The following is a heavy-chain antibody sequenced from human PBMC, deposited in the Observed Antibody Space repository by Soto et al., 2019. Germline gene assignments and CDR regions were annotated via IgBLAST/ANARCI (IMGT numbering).Heavy chain of an antibody. Sequence: GGSLRLSCAASGFTLNSYAMSWVRQAPGKGLEWVSAISGSGGSTYYADSVKGRFTISRDNSKTTLYLQMNSLRAEDTAVYYCAKDSAVAGTDFFDYWGQGTLVTVSA. D-gene: IGHD6-19*01. V-gene: IGHV3-23*01. CDR3: AKDSAVAGTDFFDY. J-gene: IGHJ4*02. CDR1: GFTLNSYA. CDR2: ISGSGGST.